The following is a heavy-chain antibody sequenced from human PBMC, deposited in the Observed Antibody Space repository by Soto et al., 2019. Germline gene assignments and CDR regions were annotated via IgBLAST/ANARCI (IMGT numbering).Heavy chain of an antibody. Sequence: SETLSLTCAVYGESFSGYFWSWIRQSPGEGLEWIGEINNSGTVNYSPSLKSRVTMSVDTSKNQFSLKLTSITAADTAVYYCARAPIQGRQVEGQPPTSPTLDNWGQGTQVTPSS. CDR3: ARAPIQGRQVEGQPPTSPTLDN. V-gene: IGHV4-34*01. D-gene: IGHD1-1*01. J-gene: IGHJ4*02. CDR1: GESFSGYF. CDR2: INNSGTV.